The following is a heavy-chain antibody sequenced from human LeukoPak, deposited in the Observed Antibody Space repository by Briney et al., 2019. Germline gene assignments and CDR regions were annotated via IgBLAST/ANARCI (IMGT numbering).Heavy chain of an antibody. CDR1: GGTFSSYA. D-gene: IGHD1-14*01. CDR3: AREPRREVYFQH. CDR2: IIPILGIA. J-gene: IGHJ1*01. V-gene: IGHV1-69*04. Sequence: SVKVSCKASGGTFSSYAISWVRQAPGQGLEWMRRIIPILGIANYAQKFQGRVTITADKSTSTAYMELSSLRSEDTAVYYCAREPRREVYFQHWGQGTLVTVSS.